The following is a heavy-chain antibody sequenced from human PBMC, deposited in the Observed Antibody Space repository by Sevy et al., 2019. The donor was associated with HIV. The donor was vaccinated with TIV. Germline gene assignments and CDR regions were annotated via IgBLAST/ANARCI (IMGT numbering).Heavy chain of an antibody. CDR2: VYYTGGT. Sequence: SETLSLTCTVSGGSINSDHWNWIRQPSGKGLEWIGYVYYTGGTNYNPSLKNRVTISVDRTKNQFSLKLTSVTAADTAVYYCARRNDFDIWGQWTMVTVSS. V-gene: IGHV4-59*08. CDR3: ARRNDFDI. J-gene: IGHJ3*02. CDR1: GGSINSDH.